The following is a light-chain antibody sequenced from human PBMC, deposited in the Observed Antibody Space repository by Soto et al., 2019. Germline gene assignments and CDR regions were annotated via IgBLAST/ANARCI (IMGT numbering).Light chain of an antibody. CDR1: SSNIGSNT. CDR2: SNT. Sequence: QSVLTQPPSVSATPGQRVTISCSGSSSNIGSNTVNWYRQLPETAPKLLIYSNTQRPSGVPDRFSGSKSGTSASLAISGLQSEDEADYYCAVWDDSLNGCVFGTRTKLTVL. CDR3: AVWDDSLNGCV. J-gene: IGLJ1*01. V-gene: IGLV1-44*01.